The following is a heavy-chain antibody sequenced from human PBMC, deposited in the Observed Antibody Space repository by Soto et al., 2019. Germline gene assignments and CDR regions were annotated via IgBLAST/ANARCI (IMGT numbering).Heavy chain of an antibody. CDR1: GYTFTHSF. D-gene: IGHD1-7*01. Sequence: QVRLMQSGPEVRRPGASVTVSCKASGYTFTHSFIHWVRRAPGQGLEWMGYINPKSGDTHYSQTFRGRVSMTRDTSTATANMGLSSLKSDDTAVYFCARVPGHKNSRGDFWGQGTAITVSS. J-gene: IGHJ4*02. V-gene: IGHV1-2*02. CDR2: INPKSGDT. CDR3: ARVPGHKNSRGDF.